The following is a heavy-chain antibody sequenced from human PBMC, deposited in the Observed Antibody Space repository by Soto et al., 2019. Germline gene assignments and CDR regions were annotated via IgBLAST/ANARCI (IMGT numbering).Heavy chain of an antibody. Sequence: GASVKVSCKASGGTFSSYAISWVRQAPGQGLEWMGGIIPIFGTANYAQKFQGRVTITADESTSTAYMELSSLRSEDTAVYYCASCDSSGYPPYYYYGMDVWGQGTTVTVYS. CDR3: ASCDSSGYPPYYYYGMDV. V-gene: IGHV1-69*13. CDR2: IIPIFGTA. J-gene: IGHJ6*02. CDR1: GGTFSSYA. D-gene: IGHD3-22*01.